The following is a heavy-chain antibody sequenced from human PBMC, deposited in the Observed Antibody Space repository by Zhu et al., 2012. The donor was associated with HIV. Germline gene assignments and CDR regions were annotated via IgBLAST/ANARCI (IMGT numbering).Heavy chain of an antibody. CDR3: SREYYGSGSYQVSY. D-gene: IGHD3-10*01. CDR1: GYSIRSGYY. J-gene: IGHJ4*02. CDR2: IYHRGTI. Sequence: QVQLQESGPGLVKASETLSLTCGVSGYSIRSGYYWGWIRQPPGKGLEWIGSIYHRGTIYYNPSLQESSHLINGHVQEPVLPEVELCDRRRHGRLYCSREYYGSGSYQVSYWGQGTRSSSPQ. V-gene: IGHV4-38-2*02.